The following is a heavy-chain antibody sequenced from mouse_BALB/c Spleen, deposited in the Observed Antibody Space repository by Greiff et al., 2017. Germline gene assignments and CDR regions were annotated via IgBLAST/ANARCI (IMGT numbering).Heavy chain of an antibody. CDR2: ISDGGSYT. CDR3: ARAGVAHYYAMDY. D-gene: IGHD1-1*02. J-gene: IGHJ4*01. Sequence: EVQRVESGGGLVKPGGSLKLSCAASGFTFSDYYMYWVRQTPEKRLEWVATISDGGSYTYYPDSVKGRFTISRDNAKNTLYLQMSSLKSEDTAMYYCARAGVAHYYAMDYWGQGTSVTVSS. CDR1: GFTFSDYY. V-gene: IGHV5-4*02.